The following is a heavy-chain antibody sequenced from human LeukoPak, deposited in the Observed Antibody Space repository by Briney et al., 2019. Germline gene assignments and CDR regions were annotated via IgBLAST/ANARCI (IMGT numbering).Heavy chain of an antibody. CDR2: INPSGGST. CDR1: GYTLTSYY. D-gene: IGHD1-7*01. J-gene: IGHJ6*03. Sequence: ASVKVSCKASGYTLTSYYMHWVRQAPGQGLEWMGIINPSGGSTSYAQKFQGRVTMTRDTSTSTVYMELSSLRSEDTAVYYCARDKQLELRYYYYYMDVWGKGTTVTVSS. V-gene: IGHV1-46*01. CDR3: ARDKQLELRYYYYYMDV.